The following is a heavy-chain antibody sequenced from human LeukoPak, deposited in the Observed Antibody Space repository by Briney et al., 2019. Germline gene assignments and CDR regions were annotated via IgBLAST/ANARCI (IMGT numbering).Heavy chain of an antibody. Sequence: KPSETLSLTCTVSGGSISSYYWSWIRQPPGKGLEWIGYIYYSGSTNYNPSLKSRVTISVDTSKNQFSPKLSSVTAADTAVYYCAQASEAEYFQHWGQGTLVTVSS. CDR3: AQASEAEYFQH. J-gene: IGHJ1*01. CDR2: IYYSGST. CDR1: GGSISSYY. V-gene: IGHV4-59*08.